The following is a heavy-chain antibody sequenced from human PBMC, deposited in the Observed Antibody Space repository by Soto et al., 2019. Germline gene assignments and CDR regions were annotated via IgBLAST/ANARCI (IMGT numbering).Heavy chain of an antibody. J-gene: IGHJ4*02. CDR2: ISGSDGKT. CDR1: GVRFGSYA. CDR3: ARWSYLDY. D-gene: IGHD3-3*01. V-gene: IGHV3-23*01. Sequence: GSLRLSCAASGVRFGSYALSWFRQAPGKGLEWVSTISGSDGKTFYADSVKGRFSISRDTSQSTLYLQMNSLRADDTAMYYCARWSYLDYWGQGT.